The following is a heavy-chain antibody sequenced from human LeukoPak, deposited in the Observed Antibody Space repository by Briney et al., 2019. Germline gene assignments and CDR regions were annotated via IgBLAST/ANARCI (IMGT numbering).Heavy chain of an antibody. D-gene: IGHD5-18*01. CDR2: LSGSGTSP. J-gene: IGHJ4*02. CDR3: ARDKDTAMVGDY. CDR1: GFTVGSYA. Sequence: PGGSLRLSCAVSGFTVGSYAMSWDRQPPGKGLEWVSSLSGSGTSPYYADSVRGRFTISTDKSKNTLYLQMNSLRAEDTAVYYCARDKDTAMVGDYWGQGTLLTVSS. V-gene: IGHV3-23*01.